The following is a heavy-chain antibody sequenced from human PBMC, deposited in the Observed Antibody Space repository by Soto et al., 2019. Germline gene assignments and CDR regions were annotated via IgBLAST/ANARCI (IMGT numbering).Heavy chain of an antibody. CDR3: ARDQXLYDYVWGSYRYSWFDP. CDR2: IYYSGST. Sequence: SETLSLTCPVSGGSISSYYWSWIRQPPGKGLEWIGYIYYSGSTNYNPSLKSRVTISVDTSKNQFSLKLSSVTAADTAVYYCARDQXLYDYVWGSYRYSWFDPWGQGTLVTVSS. J-gene: IGHJ5*02. D-gene: IGHD3-16*02. CDR1: GGSISSYY. V-gene: IGHV4-59*01.